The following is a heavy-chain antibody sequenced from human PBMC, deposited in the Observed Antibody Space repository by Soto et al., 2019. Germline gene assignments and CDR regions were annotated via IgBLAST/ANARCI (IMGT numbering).Heavy chain of an antibody. CDR2: IKTKRENWAK. Sequence: GGSLRLSCTGSGITLSDSWMSWVRQAPGQGLEWVARIKTKRENWAKDYAAPVSDRFTISSDDSRNTVYLQMSSLKIEDTAMYYCVTYDYIWRTSRLRWAYWGQGSRVTVSS. CDR3: VTYDYIWRTSRLRWAY. V-gene: IGHV3-15*01. D-gene: IGHD3-16*02. J-gene: IGHJ4*02. CDR1: GITLSDSW.